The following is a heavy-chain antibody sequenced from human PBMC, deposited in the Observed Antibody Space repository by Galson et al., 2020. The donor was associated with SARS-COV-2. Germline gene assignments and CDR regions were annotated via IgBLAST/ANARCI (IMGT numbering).Heavy chain of an antibody. J-gene: IGHJ5*02. CDR3: ARGLRWQKWLDP. D-gene: IGHD4-17*01. CDR1: GGSISSSSYY. V-gene: IGHV4-39*06. CDR2: IYYDGST. Sequence: SQTLSLSCTVSGGSISSSSYYWGWIRQPPGKGLEWIGYIYYDGSTYYSPSLKSRLTISVDTSKNQFTLNLNSMTAADTALYFCARGLRWQKWLDPWGKGIRVTVSS.